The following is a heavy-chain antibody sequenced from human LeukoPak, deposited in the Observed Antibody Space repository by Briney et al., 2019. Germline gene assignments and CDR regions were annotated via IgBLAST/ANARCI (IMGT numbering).Heavy chain of an antibody. CDR2: IKEDGREK. CDR3: ARELPGGFGY. CDR1: GFXFSSYW. J-gene: IGHJ4*02. D-gene: IGHD3-10*01. Sequence: GGSLRLSCAASGFXFSSYWISWVRQVPGKGLEWVANIKEDGREKYFVDSVKGRFTISRDNAKNSLFLQMNSLRVEDTAVYYCARELPGGFGYWGQGTLVTVSS. V-gene: IGHV3-7*05.